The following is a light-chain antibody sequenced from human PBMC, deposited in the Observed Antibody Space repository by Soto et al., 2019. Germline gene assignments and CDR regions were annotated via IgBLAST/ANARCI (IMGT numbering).Light chain of an antibody. Sequence: EIVLTQSPGTLSLSPGERATLSCRASQSVSSSYLAWYQQKPGQAPRLLIYGASYRATGIPDGFSGRGSGTDFTLTISRLEPEDFAVYYCQQYDDSLSSFTFGQGTNLEIK. J-gene: IGKJ2*01. CDR1: QSVSSSY. CDR2: GAS. CDR3: QQYDDSLSSFT. V-gene: IGKV3-20*01.